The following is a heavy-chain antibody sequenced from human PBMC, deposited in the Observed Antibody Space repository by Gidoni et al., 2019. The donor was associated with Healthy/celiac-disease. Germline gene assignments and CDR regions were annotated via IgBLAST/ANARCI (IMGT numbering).Heavy chain of an antibody. V-gene: IGHV2-5*01. J-gene: IGHJ1*01. Sequence: QLTLKESGPTLVKPTQTLTLPFTFPVFSLRTSGVGLGWIPQPPGKALEWLALIYWNDDKRYSPSLKSRLTITKDTYKNQVVLTMTNMDTVDTATYYCAHSGNYDDSSGYYRPPDRYAEYFQHWGQGTLVTVSS. CDR1: VFSLRTSGVG. CDR3: AHSGNYDDSSGYYRPPDRYAEYFQH. D-gene: IGHD3-22*01. CDR2: IYWNDDK.